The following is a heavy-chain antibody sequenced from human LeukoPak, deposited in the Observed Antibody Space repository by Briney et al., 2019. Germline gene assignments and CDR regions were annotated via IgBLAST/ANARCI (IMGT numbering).Heavy chain of an antibody. CDR1: GYTFSSYG. D-gene: IGHD6-19*01. CDR2: ISAYSGNT. CDR3: ARDTVAVAGRFVY. Sequence: ASVKVSCKTSGYTFSSYGISWVRQAPGQGLEWIGWISAYSGNTCYAKSLQDRVTMTTDTSTNTAYMELRSLRSDDTAVYWCARDTVAVAGRFVYWGQGTQVTVSS. V-gene: IGHV1-18*01. J-gene: IGHJ4*02.